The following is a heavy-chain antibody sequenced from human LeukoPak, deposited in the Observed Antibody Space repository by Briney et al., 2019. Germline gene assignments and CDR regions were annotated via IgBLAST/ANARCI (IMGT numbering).Heavy chain of an antibody. Sequence: GESLRLSCAASGFTFSRYGMHWVPQAPGKGREWVAVLWYDGSNKYYAESVKGRFTISRDNSKNTLHLQMNSLRAEDTAVYYCARDPPMYYYDEPGSRDAFDIWGQGTMVTVSS. CDR1: GFTFSRYG. V-gene: IGHV3-33*01. J-gene: IGHJ3*02. D-gene: IGHD3-22*01. CDR2: LWYDGSNK. CDR3: ARDPPMYYYDEPGSRDAFDI.